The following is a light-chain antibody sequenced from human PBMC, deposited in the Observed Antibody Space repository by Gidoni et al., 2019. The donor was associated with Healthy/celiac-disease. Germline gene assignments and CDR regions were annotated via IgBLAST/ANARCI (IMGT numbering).Light chain of an antibody. V-gene: IGKV1-39*01. CDR2: AAS. J-gene: IGKJ1*01. CDR3: QKSYSTPKT. CDR1: QSISSY. Sequence: DIQMTQSPSSLSASVGDRVTITCRASQSISSYLNWYQQKPGKAPKLLIYAASSLQSGVPSRFSGSGSGTDFTLTISRLQPEDLATYYCQKSYSTPKTFGQGTKVEIK.